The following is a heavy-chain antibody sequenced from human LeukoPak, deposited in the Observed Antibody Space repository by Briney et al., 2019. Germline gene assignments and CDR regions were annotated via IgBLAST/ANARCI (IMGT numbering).Heavy chain of an antibody. V-gene: IGHV3-23*01. CDR2: ISGSDGRL. Sequence: GGSLRLSCAASGFTFSNYAMSWVRQAPGKGPEWVSAISGSDGRLFYADSVEGRFTISRDNSKNTLSLQMNSLRAEDTAIYYCVKESPYRAPTRTYYFDYWGQGTLVTVSS. J-gene: IGHJ4*02. CDR1: GFTFSNYA. D-gene: IGHD4-11*01. CDR3: VKESPYRAPTRTYYFDY.